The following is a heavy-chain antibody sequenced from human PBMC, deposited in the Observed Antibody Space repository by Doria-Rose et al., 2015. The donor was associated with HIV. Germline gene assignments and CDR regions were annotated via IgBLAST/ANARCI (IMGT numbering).Heavy chain of an antibody. V-gene: IGHV2-26*01. CDR2: IFSDDER. D-gene: IGHD6-13*01. J-gene: IGHJ4*02. CDR1: GVSLSSPGMG. Sequence: QESGPVLVKPTETLTLTCTVSGVSLSSPGMGVSWIRQPPGKALEWLANIFSDDERSYETSLKSRLTISRGTSKSQLVLTMTDMDPVDTATYYCARIKSSRWYHKYYVDFWGQGTLVIVSA. CDR3: ARIKSSRWYHKYYVDF.